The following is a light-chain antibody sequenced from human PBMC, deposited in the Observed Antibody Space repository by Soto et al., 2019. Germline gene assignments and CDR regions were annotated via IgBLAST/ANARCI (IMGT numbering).Light chain of an antibody. Sequence: EIVMTQSPATLSVSPGERATLSCRASQSVSSNLAWYQQKPGQPPRLLIYGSSTRATGIPARFSGSGSGTEYSLTVSSLQSEKYAVYECKKYDNLPSGGTYGQGTKVDIK. CDR2: GSS. J-gene: IGKJ1*01. CDR1: QSVSSN. V-gene: IGKV3-15*01. CDR3: KKYDNLPSGGT.